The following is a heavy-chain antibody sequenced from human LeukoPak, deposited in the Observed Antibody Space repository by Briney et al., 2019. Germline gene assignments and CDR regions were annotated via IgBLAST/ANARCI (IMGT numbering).Heavy chain of an antibody. D-gene: IGHD6-19*01. Sequence: ASVKVSCKASGGTFSSYAINWVRQAPGQGLEWMGWISPYNENRKYAQKFQGRVTMTTDTSTNTAYMELRSLRSDDTAVYYCGREPSESFIDYWGQGTLVTVSS. CDR2: ISPYNENR. J-gene: IGHJ4*02. CDR3: GREPSESFIDY. V-gene: IGHV1-18*01. CDR1: GGTFSSYA.